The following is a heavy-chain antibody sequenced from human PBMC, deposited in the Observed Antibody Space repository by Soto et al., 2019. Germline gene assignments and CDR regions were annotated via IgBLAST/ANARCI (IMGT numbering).Heavy chain of an antibody. CDR3: ARAEGYSSSSYYYYGMDV. D-gene: IGHD6-6*01. J-gene: IGHJ6*02. V-gene: IGHV1-69*01. CDR1: GGTFSSYA. Sequence: QVQLVQSGAEVKKPGSSVKVSCKASGGTFSSYAISWVRQAPGQGLEWMGGIIPIFGTANYAQKFQGRVTITADESTSTAYMELSSLRSEDTAVYCCARAEGYSSSSYYYYGMDVWGQGTTVTVSS. CDR2: IIPIFGTA.